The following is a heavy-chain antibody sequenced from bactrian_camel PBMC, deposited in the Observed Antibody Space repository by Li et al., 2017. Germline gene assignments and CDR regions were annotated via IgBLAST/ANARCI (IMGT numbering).Heavy chain of an antibody. CDR3: AGWGSRVDFSFWGQGTSLCC. CDR2: LTNSGFT. CDR1: GFTLSNYW. V-gene: IGHV3S1*01. Sequence: HVQLVESGGGLVQPGGSLRLSCAASGFTLSNYWMYWVRQAPGKGLEWVSCLTNSGFTYYADSVKGRFTLSRDNAKNTLYLQLNTLKTEDTAMYYCAGWGSRVDFSFWGQGTSLCCLGPGDPGHRL. D-gene: IGHD5*01. J-gene: IGHJ4*01.